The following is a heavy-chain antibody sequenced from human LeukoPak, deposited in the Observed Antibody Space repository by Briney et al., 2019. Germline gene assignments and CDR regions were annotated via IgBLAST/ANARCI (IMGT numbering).Heavy chain of an antibody. CDR1: GGSISSYY. J-gene: IGHJ6*02. Sequence: PSETLSLTCTVSGGSISSYYWSWIRQPPGKGLEWIGYIYYSGSTNYNPSLKSRVTISVDTSKNQFSLKLSSVTAADTAVYYCARGLDFDWLLPYYYYYGMDVWGQGPTVTVSS. CDR3: ARGLDFDWLLPYYYYYGMDV. D-gene: IGHD3-9*01. V-gene: IGHV4-59*01. CDR2: IYYSGST.